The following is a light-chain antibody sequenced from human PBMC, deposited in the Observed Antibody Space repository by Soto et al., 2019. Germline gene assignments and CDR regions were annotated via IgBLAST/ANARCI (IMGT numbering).Light chain of an antibody. V-gene: IGKV1-5*01. CDR1: QSISSW. Sequence: IQITQSPSTLSASVGDRVTITCRASQSISSWLAWYQQKPGKAPKLLIYDASSLESGVPSRFSGSGSGTEFTLTISSLQPDDFATYYCQQYNSYSWTSGQGTMVDIK. CDR2: DAS. CDR3: QQYNSYSWT. J-gene: IGKJ1*01.